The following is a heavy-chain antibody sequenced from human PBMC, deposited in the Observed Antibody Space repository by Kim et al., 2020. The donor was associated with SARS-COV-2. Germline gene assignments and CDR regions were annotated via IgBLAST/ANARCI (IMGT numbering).Heavy chain of an antibody. CDR2: IWHDGSQK. D-gene: IGHD3-10*01. V-gene: IGHV3-33*08. CDR1: GFIFSAYG. Sequence: GGSLRLSCAASGFIFSAYGIHWVRQAPGKGLEWVAIIWHDGSQKYYGDSVKGRFTISRDNPKNTVYLEMNTLRAEDTAVYYCARDPRLGYFGWGSYYYGMDDWGQGTTVTVSS. CDR3: ARDPRLGYFGWGSYYYGMDD. J-gene: IGHJ6*02.